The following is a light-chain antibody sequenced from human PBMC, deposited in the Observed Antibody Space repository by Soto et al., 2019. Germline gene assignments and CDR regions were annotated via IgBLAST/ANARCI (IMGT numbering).Light chain of an antibody. Sequence: DIQMTQSPSTLSASVGDRVTITCRASQSIDNWLAWYQQIPGKAPNLLIYTASSLESGVPSRFSGSGSGTEFTLTISSLQPDDFTTYYCQQYKAYPYTFGQGTKVDIK. CDR1: QSIDNW. CDR3: QQYKAYPYT. V-gene: IGKV1-5*03. CDR2: TAS. J-gene: IGKJ2*01.